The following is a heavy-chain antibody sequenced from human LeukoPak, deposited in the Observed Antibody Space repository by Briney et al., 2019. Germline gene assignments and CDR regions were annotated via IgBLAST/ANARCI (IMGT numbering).Heavy chain of an antibody. D-gene: IGHD3/OR15-3a*01. Sequence: SETLSLTCSVSGISISSSNSYWGWIRQPPGKRLEWIGSIYYTGNTYYNASIKSRVTISIDTSKSQISLRLTSVTATDTAMYYCARQTGSGLFTLPGGQGTLVTVSS. CDR2: IYYTGNT. J-gene: IGHJ4*02. CDR3: ARQTGSGLFTLP. CDR1: GISISSSNSY. V-gene: IGHV4-39*01.